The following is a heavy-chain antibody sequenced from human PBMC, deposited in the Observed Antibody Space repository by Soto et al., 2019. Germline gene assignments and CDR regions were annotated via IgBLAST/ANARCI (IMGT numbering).Heavy chain of an antibody. J-gene: IGHJ4*02. Sequence: QVQLAQSGAEVKKPGASVRVSCKASGYSFTTYYMHWVRQAPGQGLEWMGLINPRGGGANYAQKFQGRVTLTRDTSTSTVHMDLSSLRSDDTAVYYCAIDRPAFTLSGVLIGGTLEYWGQGTLITVSS. CDR1: GYSFTTYY. CDR3: AIDRPAFTLSGVLIGGTLEY. V-gene: IGHV1-46*01. D-gene: IGHD3-3*01. CDR2: INPRGGGA.